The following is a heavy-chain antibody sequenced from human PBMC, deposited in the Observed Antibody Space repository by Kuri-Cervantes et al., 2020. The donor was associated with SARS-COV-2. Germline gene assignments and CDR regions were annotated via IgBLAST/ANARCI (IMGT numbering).Heavy chain of an antibody. V-gene: IGHV3-21*01. Sequence: GESLKISCAASGCTFSSYSMNGARQAPGKGLEWFSSISSSSSYIYYADSVKGRFTISRDNAKNSLYLQMNSLRAEDTAVYYRARGGLGGQLVDGMDVWGQGTTVTVSS. CDR2: ISSSSSYI. CDR3: ARGGLGGQLVDGMDV. J-gene: IGHJ6*02. D-gene: IGHD6-6*01. CDR1: GCTFSSYS.